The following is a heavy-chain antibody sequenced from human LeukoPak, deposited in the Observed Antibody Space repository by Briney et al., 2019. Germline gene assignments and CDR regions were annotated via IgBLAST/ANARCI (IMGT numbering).Heavy chain of an antibody. CDR3: AKDFTGYSDI. CDR1: GFTFASFA. J-gene: IGHJ4*02. CDR2: IGGSADYT. D-gene: IGHD5-12*01. Sequence: QPGGSLRLSCGASGFTFASFAMAWVRQAPGEGLEWVSAIGGSADYTFYADSVRGRFSFSRDNSKNTLYLQMDSLRAEDTAVYYCAKDFTGYSDIWGQGTLVTVSS. V-gene: IGHV3-23*01.